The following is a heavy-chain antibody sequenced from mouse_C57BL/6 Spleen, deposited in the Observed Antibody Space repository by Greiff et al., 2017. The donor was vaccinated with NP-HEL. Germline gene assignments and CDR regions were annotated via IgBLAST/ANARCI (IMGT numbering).Heavy chain of an antibody. CDR2: ISDGGSYT. D-gene: IGHD4-1*01. Sequence: EVQLVESGGGLVKPGGSLKLSCAASGFTFSSYAMSWVRQTPEKRLEWVATISDGGSYTYYPDNVKGRFTISRDNAKNNLYLQMSHLKSEDTAMYYCARVPGNFDYWGQGTTLTVSS. CDR1: GFTFSSYA. V-gene: IGHV5-4*01. J-gene: IGHJ2*01. CDR3: ARVPGNFDY.